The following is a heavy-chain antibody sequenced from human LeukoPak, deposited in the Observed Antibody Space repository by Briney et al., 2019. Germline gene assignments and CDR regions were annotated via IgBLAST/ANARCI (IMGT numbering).Heavy chain of an antibody. D-gene: IGHD1-26*01. CDR2: IYHSGST. Sequence: SETLSLTCTVSGYSISSGYYWGWIRQPPGKGLEWIGSIYHSGSTYYNPSLKSRVTISVDTSKNQFSLKLSSVTAADTAVYYCARGPGGFENWFDPWGQGTLVTVSS. CDR3: ARGPGGFENWFDP. J-gene: IGHJ5*02. V-gene: IGHV4-38-2*02. CDR1: GYSISSGYY.